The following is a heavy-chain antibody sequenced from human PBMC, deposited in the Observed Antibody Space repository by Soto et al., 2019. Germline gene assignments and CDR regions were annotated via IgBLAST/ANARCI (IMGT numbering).Heavy chain of an antibody. CDR1: GDSISTDY. CDR2: IYYGGST. CDR3: ARRYGGNLDY. J-gene: IGHJ4*02. D-gene: IGHD1-26*01. Sequence: SETLSLTCTVSGDSISTDYWSWIRQSPGKGLEWIGFIYYGGSTNYNPSLKSRVTISVDTSKNQFSLKLSSVTAADTAVYYCARRYGGNLDYWGQGTLVTVSS. V-gene: IGHV4-59*08.